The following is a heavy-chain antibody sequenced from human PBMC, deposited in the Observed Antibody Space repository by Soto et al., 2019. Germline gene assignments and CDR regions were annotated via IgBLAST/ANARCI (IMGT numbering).Heavy chain of an antibody. CDR1: GFTFDDYA. CDR2: ISWNSGSI. J-gene: IGHJ4*02. D-gene: IGHD6-19*01. Sequence: EVQLVESGGGLVQPGRSLRLSCAASGFTFDDYAMHWVRQAPGKGLEWVSGISWNSGSIGYADSVKGRFTISRDNAKNSLYLQMNRLRADDTALYYCAKDRGLVLSFYFDYWGQGTLVTVSS. CDR3: AKDRGLVLSFYFDY. V-gene: IGHV3-9*01.